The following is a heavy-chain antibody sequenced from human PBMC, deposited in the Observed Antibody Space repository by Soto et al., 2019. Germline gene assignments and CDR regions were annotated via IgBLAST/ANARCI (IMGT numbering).Heavy chain of an antibody. V-gene: IGHV3-23*01. CDR2: ISGSGGST. J-gene: IGHJ4*02. CDR3: AQVLTPKMVVAATPIDDFDC. D-gene: IGHD2-15*01. Sequence: EVQLLESGGGLVQPGGSLRLSCAASGFTFSSYAMSWVRQAPGKGLEWVSAISGSGGSTYYADSVKGRFTISRDNSKNTLYLQMNSLRAEDTAMYYCAQVLTPKMVVAATPIDDFDCWGQGTLVTVFS. CDR1: GFTFSSYA.